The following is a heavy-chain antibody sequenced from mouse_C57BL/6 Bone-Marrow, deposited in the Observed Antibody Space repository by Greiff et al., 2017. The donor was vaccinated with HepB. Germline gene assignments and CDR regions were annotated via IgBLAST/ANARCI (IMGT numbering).Heavy chain of an antibody. CDR2: IYPGDGDT. CDR3: ARSGWSAWFAY. CDR1: GYAFSSYW. V-gene: IGHV1-80*01. J-gene: IGHJ3*01. D-gene: IGHD1-1*02. Sequence: QVQLQQSGAELVKPGASVKISCKASGYAFSSYWMNWVKQRPGKGLEWIGQIYPGDGDTNYNGKFKGKATLTADKSSSTAYMQLSSRTSEDSAVYFFARSGWSAWFAYWGQGTLVTVSA.